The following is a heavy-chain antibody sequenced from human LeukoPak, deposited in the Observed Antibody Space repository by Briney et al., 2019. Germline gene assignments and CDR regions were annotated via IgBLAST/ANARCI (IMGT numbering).Heavy chain of an antibody. D-gene: IGHD6-19*01. J-gene: IGHJ4*02. CDR3: ARYRPPEIAVAGKVQFDH. V-gene: IGHV4-39*01. Sequence: SETLSLTCTVSGGSVSSSTSFWGWIRQPPGKGLEWIGSISYIGTTYYNPSLKSRVTISVDMSKNQFSLELSSVTAADTALFYCARYRPPEIAVAGKVQFDHWGQGTLVTVSS. CDR1: GGSVSSSTSF. CDR2: ISYIGTT.